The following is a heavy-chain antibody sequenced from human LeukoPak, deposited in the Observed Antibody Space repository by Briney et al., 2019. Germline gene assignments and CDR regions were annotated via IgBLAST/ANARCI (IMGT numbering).Heavy chain of an antibody. CDR2: ISNGGSTI. V-gene: IGHV3-48*03. J-gene: IGHJ4*02. Sequence: GGSLRLSCAASGFSFSSYEMNWVRQAPGKGLEWVSYISNGGSTIYYADSVKGRFTISRDNAKNSLYLQLNSLRAEDTAVYYCARGSLGTVDYWGQGTLVTVSS. CDR1: GFSFSSYE. D-gene: IGHD7-27*01. CDR3: ARGSLGTVDY.